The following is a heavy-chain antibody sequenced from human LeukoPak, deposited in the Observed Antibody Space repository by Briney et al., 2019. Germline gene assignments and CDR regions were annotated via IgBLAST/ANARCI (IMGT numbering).Heavy chain of an antibody. CDR2: INSDGSST. J-gene: IGHJ4*02. D-gene: IGHD1-26*01. CDR3: ARGNSGSRSIPFDY. V-gene: IGHV3-74*01. Sequence: PGGSLRLSCAASGLTFSSYWMHWVRQAPGEGLAWVSRINSDGSSTSYADSVKGRFTISRDNAKNTLYLQMNSLRAEDTAVYYCARGNSGSRSIPFDYWGQGSLVTVSS. CDR1: GLTFSSYW.